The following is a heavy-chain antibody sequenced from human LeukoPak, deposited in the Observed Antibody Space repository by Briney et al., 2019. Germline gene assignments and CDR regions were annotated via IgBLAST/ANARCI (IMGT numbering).Heavy chain of an antibody. D-gene: IGHD3-10*01. CDR3: ARDLTVRGIYYFDY. V-gene: IGHV4-39*07. CDR1: GGSIGSSSYY. CDR2: IYYSGST. Sequence: SETLSLTCTVSGGSIGSSSYYWGWIRQPPGKGLEWIGSIYYSGSTYYNPSLKSRVTISVDTSKNQFSLKLSSVTAADTAVYYCARDLTVRGIYYFDYWGQGTLVTVSS. J-gene: IGHJ4*02.